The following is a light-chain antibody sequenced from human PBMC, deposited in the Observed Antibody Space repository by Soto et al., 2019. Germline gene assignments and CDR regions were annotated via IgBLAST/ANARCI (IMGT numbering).Light chain of an antibody. CDR2: DAS. CDR1: QSISKY. Sequence: DIQMTQSPSTLSVFVGDRVTITCRASQSISKYLGWYQQKPGKAPNLLIYDASILESGVPSRFSGSGSGTEFSLTISSLQADDCATYYCQQYKSYTSWTFGQGTKVEI. V-gene: IGKV1-5*01. J-gene: IGKJ1*01. CDR3: QQYKSYTSWT.